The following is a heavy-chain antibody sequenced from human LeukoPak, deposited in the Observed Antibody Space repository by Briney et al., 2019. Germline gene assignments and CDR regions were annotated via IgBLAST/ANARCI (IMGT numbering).Heavy chain of an antibody. V-gene: IGHV4-61*05. Sequence: SETLSLTCTVSGGSISSSSYYWGWIRQPPGKGLEWIGRIYTSGSTNYNPSLKSRVTMSVDTSKNQFSLKLSSVTAADTAVYYCARGSSGWYLGAFDIWGQGTMVTVSS. CDR3: ARGSSGWYLGAFDI. CDR1: GGSISSSSYY. J-gene: IGHJ3*02. CDR2: IYTSGST. D-gene: IGHD6-19*01.